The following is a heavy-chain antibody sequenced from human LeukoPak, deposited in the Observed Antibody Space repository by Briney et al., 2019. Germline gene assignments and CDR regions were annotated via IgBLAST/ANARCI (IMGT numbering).Heavy chain of an antibody. J-gene: IGHJ4*02. CDR1: GFTFSSYG. D-gene: IGHD3-3*01. CDR2: IWYDGSNK. Sequence: GGSLRLSCAAFGFTFSSYGMHWVRQAPGKGLEWVAVIWYDGSNKYYADSVKGRFTISRDNSKNTLYLQMNSLRAEDTAVYYCAKEALLGINYDDFWSGYNPYFDYWGQGTLVTVSS. CDR3: AKEALLGINYDDFWSGYNPYFDY. V-gene: IGHV3-33*06.